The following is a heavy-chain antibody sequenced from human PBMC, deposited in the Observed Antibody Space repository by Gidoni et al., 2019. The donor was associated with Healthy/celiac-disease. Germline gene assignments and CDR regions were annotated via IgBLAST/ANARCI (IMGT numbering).Heavy chain of an antibody. CDR3: ARDRPGYCSGGSCYSIGFDY. Sequence: EVQLVESGGGLVKPGGSLGLSCAASGLPFSRYSMNWVSQAPGRRREWCEAIRRSSSYIDYEDAVKGRFTIARDNAKNSLYLQMNSLRAEETAVYYCARDRPGYCSGGSCYSIGFDYWGQGTLVTVSS. J-gene: IGHJ4*02. D-gene: IGHD2-15*01. CDR2: IRRSSSYI. V-gene: IGHV3-21*01. CDR1: GLPFSRYS.